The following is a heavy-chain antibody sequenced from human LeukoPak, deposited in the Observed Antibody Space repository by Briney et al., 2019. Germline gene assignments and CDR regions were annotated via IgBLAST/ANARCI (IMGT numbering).Heavy chain of an antibody. CDR1: GGSFSGYY. V-gene: IGHV4-34*01. CDR3: ARVGSPPICSSTSCYTKDWYFDL. D-gene: IGHD2-2*02. Sequence: SETLSLTRAVYGGSFSGYYWSWIRQPPGKGLEWIGEINHSGSTNYNPSLKSRVTISVDTSKNQFSLKLSSVTAADTAVYYCARVGSPPICSSTSCYTKDWYFDLWGRGTLVTVSS. J-gene: IGHJ2*01. CDR2: INHSGST.